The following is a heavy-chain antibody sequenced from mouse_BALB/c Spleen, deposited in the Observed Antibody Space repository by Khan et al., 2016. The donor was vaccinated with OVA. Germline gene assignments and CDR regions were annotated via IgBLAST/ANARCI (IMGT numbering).Heavy chain of an antibody. Sequence: LQQPGSELVRPGASVKLSCKASGYTFTSYWMHWVKQRHGQGLEWIGNIYPGSGSTNYDEKLKSKGALTVDTSSSTAYMHLSSLTSEDSAVYYCTRRGALGTMDYWGQGTSVTVSS. CDR2: IYPGSGST. CDR1: GYTFTSYW. CDR3: TRRGALGTMDY. D-gene: IGHD4-1*01. V-gene: IGHV1S22*01. J-gene: IGHJ4*01.